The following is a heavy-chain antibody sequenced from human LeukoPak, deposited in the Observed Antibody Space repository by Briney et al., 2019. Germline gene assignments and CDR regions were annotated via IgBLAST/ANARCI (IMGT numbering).Heavy chain of an antibody. D-gene: IGHD2-21*02. CDR2: INPNSGGT. CDR1: GYTFTGYY. CDR3: ASGPGAYCGGDCYSEMDY. V-gene: IGHV1-2*02. J-gene: IGHJ4*02. Sequence: ASVKVSCKASGYTFTGYYMHWVRQAPGQGLEWMGWINPNSGGTNYAQKFQGRVTITRDTSISTAYMELSRLRSDDTAVYYCASGPGAYCGGDCYSEMDYWGQGTLVTVSS.